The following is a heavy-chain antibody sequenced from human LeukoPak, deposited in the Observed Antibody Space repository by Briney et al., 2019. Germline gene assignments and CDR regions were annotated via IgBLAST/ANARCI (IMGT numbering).Heavy chain of an antibody. CDR1: GFTFSNYA. CDR2: IKQDGSEK. D-gene: IGHD2-15*01. CDR3: ARGSGVDFYYYYYMDV. J-gene: IGHJ6*03. V-gene: IGHV3-7*01. Sequence: GGSLRLSCAASGFTFSNYAMSWVRQAPGKGLEWVANIKQDGSEKYYVDSVKGRFTISRDNAKNSLYLQMNSLRAEDTAVYYCARGSGVDFYYYYYMDVWGKGTTVTVSS.